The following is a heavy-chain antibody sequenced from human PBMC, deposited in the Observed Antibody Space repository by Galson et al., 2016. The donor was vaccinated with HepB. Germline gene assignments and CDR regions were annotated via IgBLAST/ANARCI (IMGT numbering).Heavy chain of an antibody. J-gene: IGHJ4*02. V-gene: IGHV3-11*01. CDR2: ISTSGNTK. CDR1: GFTFSDYY. D-gene: IGHD4-23*01. CDR3: TSRGAAVADVY. Sequence: SLRLSCAASGFTFSDYYMSWIRQAPGKGLEWVSYISTSGNTKYHADSVKGRFTISRDNAKNSLYLQMNSLRAVDTAVYYCTSRGAAVADVYWGQGTVVTVSS.